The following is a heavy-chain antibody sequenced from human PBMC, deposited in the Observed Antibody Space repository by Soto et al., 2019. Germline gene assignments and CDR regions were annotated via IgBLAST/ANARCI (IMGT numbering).Heavy chain of an antibody. CDR1: GYTFTGFH. J-gene: IGHJ6*02. V-gene: IGHV1-2*02. D-gene: IGHD2-15*01. Sequence: ASVKVSCKASGYTFTGFHLHWVQQAPGQGLEWMGWINPKSGDTNYAQKFLGRVTMTRDTSISTGYMELSGLNSDDTALYYCAKGLWTVGHCSGGSCYDGMDVWGQGTTVTVSS. CDR2: INPKSGDT. CDR3: AKGLWTVGHCSGGSCYDGMDV.